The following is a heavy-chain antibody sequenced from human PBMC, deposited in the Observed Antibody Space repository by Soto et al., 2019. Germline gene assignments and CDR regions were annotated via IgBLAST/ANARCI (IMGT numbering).Heavy chain of an antibody. Sequence: SETLSLTCAVSGGSISSGGYSWSWIRQPPGKGLEWIGYIYHSGSTYYNPSLKSRVTISVDRSKNQFSLKLSSVTAADTAVYYCARDFSMVVVAPGYWGQGTLVTVS. CDR2: IYHSGST. CDR3: ARDFSMVVVAPGY. D-gene: IGHD3-22*01. CDR1: GGSISSGGYS. J-gene: IGHJ4*02. V-gene: IGHV4-30-2*01.